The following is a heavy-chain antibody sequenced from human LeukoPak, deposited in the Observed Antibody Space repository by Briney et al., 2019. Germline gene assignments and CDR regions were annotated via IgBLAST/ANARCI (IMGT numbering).Heavy chain of an antibody. CDR3: ARVPAATHYTYYFDY. CDR1: RYTFTSYD. J-gene: IGHJ4*02. D-gene: IGHD2-2*01. CDR2: MKPNSGNT. V-gene: IGHV1-8*03. Sequence: GASVKVSCKASRYTFTSYDINWVRQATGQGLEWMGWMKPNSGNTGYAQKFQGRVTITRNTSISTAYMELSSLRSEDTAVYYCARVPAATHYTYYFDYWGQGTLVTVSS.